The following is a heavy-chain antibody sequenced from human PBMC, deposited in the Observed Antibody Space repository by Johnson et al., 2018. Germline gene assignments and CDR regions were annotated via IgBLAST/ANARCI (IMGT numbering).Heavy chain of an antibody. V-gene: IGHV3-30-3*01. CDR2: ISYDGSNK. J-gene: IGHJ3*02. CDR1: GFTFSSYA. CDR3: ARDSSGYYWSDAFDI. Sequence: QVQLVESGGGVVQXGRSLRLSCAASGFTFSSYAMHWVRQAPGKGLEWVAVISYDGSNKDYADSVKGRFTISRDNSKNTLDLQMNSLGAEDTVVYYCARDSSGYYWSDAFDIWGQGTMVTVSS. D-gene: IGHD3-22*01.